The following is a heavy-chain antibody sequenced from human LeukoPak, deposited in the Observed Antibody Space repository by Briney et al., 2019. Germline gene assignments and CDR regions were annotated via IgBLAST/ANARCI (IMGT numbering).Heavy chain of an antibody. J-gene: IGHJ4*02. D-gene: IGHD3-3*01. CDR2: ISDSGGST. CDR3: ARDISYDLGDY. V-gene: IGHV3-23*01. CDR1: GFTFSSYA. Sequence: PGGSLRLSCAASGFTFSSYAMSWVRQAPGKGLEGVSVISDSGGSTYYADSVKGRFTISRDNSRNTLYLQMNSLRAEDTAVYYCARDISYDLGDYWGQGTLVTVSS.